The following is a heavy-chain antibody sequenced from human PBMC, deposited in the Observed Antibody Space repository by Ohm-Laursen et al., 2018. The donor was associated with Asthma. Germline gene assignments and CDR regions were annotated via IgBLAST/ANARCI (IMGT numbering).Heavy chain of an antibody. V-gene: IGHV1-46*01. D-gene: IGHD1-26*01. CDR2: INPRGGNT. J-gene: IGHJ5*02. Sequence: ASVKVSCKASGYTFTSYYMHWVRQAPGQAPGQGLEWMGIINPRGGNTSYAQKFQGRVTMTRDTSTSTVYMELSSLRSEDTAVYYCARELVVGATSNWFDPWGQGILVTVSS. CDR3: ARELVVGATSNWFDP. CDR1: GYTFTSYY.